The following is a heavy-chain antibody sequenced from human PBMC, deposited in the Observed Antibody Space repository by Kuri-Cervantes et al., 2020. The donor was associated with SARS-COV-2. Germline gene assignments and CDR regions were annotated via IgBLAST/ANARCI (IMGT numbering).Heavy chain of an antibody. J-gene: IGHJ4*02. D-gene: IGHD2-21*01. CDR1: GFTFSDHY. V-gene: IGHV3-23*01. CDR3: AKALSGCAGDCPTR. CDR2: ISVSGGST. Sequence: GGSLRLSCAASGFTFSDHYMTWVRQAPGKGLEWVSSISVSGGSTYYANSVKGRFTISRDNSKNTLYLQMNSLRAEDTAVYYCAKALSGCAGDCPTRWGQGTLVTVSS.